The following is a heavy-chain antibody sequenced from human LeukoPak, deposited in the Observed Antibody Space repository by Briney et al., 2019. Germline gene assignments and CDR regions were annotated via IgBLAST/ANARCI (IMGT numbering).Heavy chain of an antibody. CDR1: GYIFTSYG. D-gene: IGHD2-2*01. Sequence: GASVKVSCKASGYIFTSYGSSWVRQAPGQGLEWMGGIIPIFGTANYAQKFQGRVTITADKSTSTAYMELSSLRSEDTAVYYCARDPGLVPAAMNYASNNWFDPWGQGTLVTVSS. CDR3: ARDPGLVPAAMNYASNNWFDP. J-gene: IGHJ5*02. V-gene: IGHV1-69*06. CDR2: IIPIFGTA.